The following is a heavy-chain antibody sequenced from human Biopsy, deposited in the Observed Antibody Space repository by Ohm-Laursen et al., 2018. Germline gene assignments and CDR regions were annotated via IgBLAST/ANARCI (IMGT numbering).Heavy chain of an antibody. CDR2: INPSGSTT. Sequence: APVKVSCNASGYSFTSYYMHWVRQAPGQGLEWMGMINPSGSTTSYPQIFQGRVTMTRDTSKSTVYVELSSLRSADTAVYFCARNTGWYGDLYYFDYWGQGTLVTVSS. CDR3: ARNTGWYGDLYYFDY. J-gene: IGHJ4*02. V-gene: IGHV1-46*01. CDR1: GYSFTSYY. D-gene: IGHD6-19*01.